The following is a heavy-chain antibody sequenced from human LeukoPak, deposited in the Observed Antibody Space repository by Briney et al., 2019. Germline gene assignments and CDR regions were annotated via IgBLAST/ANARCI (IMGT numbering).Heavy chain of an antibody. CDR2: INHSGST. V-gene: IGHV4-34*01. D-gene: IGHD6-19*01. Sequence: SETLSLTCAVYGGSFSGYYWSWIRQPPGKGLEGIGEINHSGSTNYNPSLKSRVTISVDTSKNQFSLKLSSVTAADTAVYYCARGRVAVAGTNFDYWGQGTPVTVSS. CDR1: GGSFSGYY. J-gene: IGHJ4*02. CDR3: ARGRVAVAGTNFDY.